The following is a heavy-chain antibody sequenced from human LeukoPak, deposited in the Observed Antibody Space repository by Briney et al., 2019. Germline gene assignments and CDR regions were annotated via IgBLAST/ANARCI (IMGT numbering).Heavy chain of an antibody. V-gene: IGHV4-59*01. CDR1: GASITSDY. CDR3: AKGRWELPTDS. D-gene: IGHD3-10*01. CDR2: IYYSGST. J-gene: IGHJ5*01. Sequence: SETLSLTCSVSGASITSDYWTWIRQPPGKGLEWIGFIYYSGSTNYSPSLRGRVIISVDPTKNQSSLRLSSVTPADAAFYFCAKGRWELPTDSWGQRILVTVSS.